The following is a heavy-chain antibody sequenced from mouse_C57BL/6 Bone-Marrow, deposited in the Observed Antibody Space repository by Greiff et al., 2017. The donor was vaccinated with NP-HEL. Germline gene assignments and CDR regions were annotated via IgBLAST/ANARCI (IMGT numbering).Heavy chain of an antibody. V-gene: IGHV1-82*01. J-gene: IGHJ4*01. CDR3: ANYGSSYGTMDY. CDR1: GYAFSSSW. D-gene: IGHD1-1*01. Sequence: VQLQQSGPELVKPGASVKSSCKASGYAFSSSWVNWGKPRPGKGLEWIGRVYPGDGDTKYNGKFKGKATLTADKSSSTAYMQLSSLTSEDSAVYFCANYGSSYGTMDYWGQGTSVTVSS. CDR2: VYPGDGDT.